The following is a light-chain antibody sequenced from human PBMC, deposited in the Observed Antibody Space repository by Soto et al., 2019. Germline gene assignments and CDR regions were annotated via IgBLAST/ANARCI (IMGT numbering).Light chain of an antibody. CDR1: QSVSSN. Sequence: TQSPATLSVSPWERATLSCRASQSVSSNLAWYQQKPGQPPRLLIYDASTRATGIPARFSGSGSGTEFTLTISSLQSEDFAVYYCQQYYDWPITFGQGTRLEIK. CDR2: DAS. V-gene: IGKV3-15*01. CDR3: QQYYDWPIT. J-gene: IGKJ5*01.